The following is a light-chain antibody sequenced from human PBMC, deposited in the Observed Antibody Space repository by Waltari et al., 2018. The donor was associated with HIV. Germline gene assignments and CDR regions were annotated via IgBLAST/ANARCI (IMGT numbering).Light chain of an antibody. CDR2: KDN. CDR3: YSTDNNGDRGV. CDR1: ALPTSY. V-gene: IGLV3-10*01. J-gene: IGLJ2*01. Sequence: SYELTQPPSVSVSPGQTARITCSGDALPTSYSYWYQQKSGQAPVLVIYKDNKRPSGITERFSGSSSGTMATLTISGAQVEDEADYYCYSTDNNGDRGVFGGGTKVSVL.